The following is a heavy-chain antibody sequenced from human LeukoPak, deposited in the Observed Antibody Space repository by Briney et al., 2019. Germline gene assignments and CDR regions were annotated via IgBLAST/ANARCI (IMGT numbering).Heavy chain of an antibody. CDR3: ARESDRGCDY. V-gene: IGHV1-46*01. CDR1: GYIFTSHY. Sequence: GASVKVSCKASGYIFTSHYMYWVRQPPGQGLDWMGIINPSGGSTIYAQKFQGRVTMTRDTSTSTVYMELSSLRSEDTAVYYCARESDRGCDYWGQGTQVTVSS. J-gene: IGHJ4*02. CDR2: INPSGGST.